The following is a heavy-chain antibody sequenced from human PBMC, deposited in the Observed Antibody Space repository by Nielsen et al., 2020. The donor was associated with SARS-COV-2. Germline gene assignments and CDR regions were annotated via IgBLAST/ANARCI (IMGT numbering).Heavy chain of an antibody. J-gene: IGHJ5*02. CDR3: ATGPQLRQQNWFDP. CDR1: GYTLTELF. V-gene: IGHV1-24*01. CDR2: FDPEDGET. D-gene: IGHD5-18*01. Sequence: ASVKVSCKVSGYTLTELFMHWVRQAPGKGLEWMGGFDPEDGETIYAQKFQGRVTMTEDTSTDTAYMELSSLRSEDTAVYYCATGPQLRQQNWFDPWGQGTLVTVSS.